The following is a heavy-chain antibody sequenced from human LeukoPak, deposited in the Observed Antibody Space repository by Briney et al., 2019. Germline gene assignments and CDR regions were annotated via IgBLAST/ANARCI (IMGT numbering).Heavy chain of an antibody. D-gene: IGHD3-10*01. CDR1: GGSISSYY. J-gene: IGHJ6*03. Sequence: SETLSLTCTVSGGSISSYYWSWIRQPPGKGLEWIGHIYYSGSTNYNPSLKSRVTISVDTSKNQSSLKLSSVTAADAAVYYCARRHGSGSYSPYYYYYYMDVWGKGTTVTVSS. V-gene: IGHV4-59*08. CDR3: ARRHGSGSYSPYYYYYYMDV. CDR2: IYYSGST.